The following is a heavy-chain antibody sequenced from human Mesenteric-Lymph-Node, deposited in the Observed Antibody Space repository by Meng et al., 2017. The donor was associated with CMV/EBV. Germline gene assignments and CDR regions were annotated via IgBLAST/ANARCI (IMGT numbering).Heavy chain of an antibody. J-gene: IGHJ4*02. D-gene: IGHD3-3*01. Sequence: GESLKISCAASGFTFSSYSMNWVRQAPGKGLEWVSSISSSSSYIYYADSVKGRFTISRDNAKNSLYLQMNSLRAEDTAVYYCARVRFLEWLPADYWGQGTLVTVSS. CDR3: ARVRFLEWLPADY. CDR2: ISSSSSYI. CDR1: GFTFSSYS. V-gene: IGHV3-21*01.